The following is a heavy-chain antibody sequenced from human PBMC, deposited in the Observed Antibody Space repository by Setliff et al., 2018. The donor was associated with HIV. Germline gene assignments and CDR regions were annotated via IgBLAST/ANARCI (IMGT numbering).Heavy chain of an antibody. J-gene: IGHJ4*02. V-gene: IGHV3-53*04. Sequence: GGSLRLSCAASGFTVSRYYMSWVRQAPGKGLEWVSIIYSGGTTYYADSVKGRFIISRHNSNNTLYLQMNSLRAEDSAMYYCARAPRYGDVDYWGQGTLVTVSS. CDR2: IYSGGTT. CDR3: ARAPRYGDVDY. CDR1: GFTVSRYY. D-gene: IGHD4-17*01.